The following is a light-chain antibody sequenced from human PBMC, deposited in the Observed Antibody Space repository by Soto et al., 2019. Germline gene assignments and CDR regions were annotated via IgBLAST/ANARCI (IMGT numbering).Light chain of an antibody. V-gene: IGLV2-8*01. CDR1: SSDVGGYNY. J-gene: IGLJ2*01. CDR2: DVS. CDR3: SSYAGTNNAL. Sequence: QSALTQPPPASGSPGQSVTISCTGSSSDVGGYNYVSWYQQYPGKAPKLMIYDVSKRPSGVPDRFSGSKPGNTASLTVSGLQAEDEADYYCSSYAGTNNALFGGGTKLTVL.